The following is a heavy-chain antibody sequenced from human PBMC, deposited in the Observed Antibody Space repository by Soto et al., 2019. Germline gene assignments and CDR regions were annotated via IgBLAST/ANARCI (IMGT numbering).Heavy chain of an antibody. CDR3: GVGVTD. V-gene: IGHV3-30*03. CDR1: GFNFSAYG. D-gene: IGHD1-26*01. Sequence: QVQLVESGGGVVQPGRSLRLSCAASGFNFSAYGMHWVRQAPGTGLELVALLSFDASKKYYEDSVKGRFTISRDTSRNTLYLQMNSLRVEDTAVYYCGVGVTDWGQGTRFTVSS. J-gene: IGHJ4*02. CDR2: LSFDASKK.